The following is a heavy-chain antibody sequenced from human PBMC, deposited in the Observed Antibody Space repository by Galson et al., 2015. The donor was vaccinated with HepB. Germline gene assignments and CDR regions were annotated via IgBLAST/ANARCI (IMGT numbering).Heavy chain of an antibody. CDR1: GFTFSSYS. J-gene: IGHJ4*02. Sequence: SLRLSCAASGFTFSSYSMNWVRQAPGKGLEWVSYISSSSSTIYYADSVKGRFTISRDNAKNSLYLQMNSLRAEDTAVYYCARELPWYYYGSGSYPSGYYFDYWGQGTLVTVSS. V-gene: IGHV3-48*01. CDR2: ISSSSSTI. D-gene: IGHD3-10*01. CDR3: ARELPWYYYGSGSYPSGYYFDY.